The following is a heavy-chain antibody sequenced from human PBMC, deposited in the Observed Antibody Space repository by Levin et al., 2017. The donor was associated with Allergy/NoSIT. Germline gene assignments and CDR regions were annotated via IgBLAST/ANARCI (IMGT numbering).Heavy chain of an antibody. CDR3: ARQGTGYSSSDY. Sequence: TSETLSLTCTVSGGSISGYYWTWIRQPPGEGLEWIGYIYSAGDTIYNPSLKSRVTISLDTSKNQVSLRLNSVTAADTAVYYCARQGTGYSSSDYWGQGTLVTVSS. D-gene: IGHD6-19*01. CDR1: GGSISGYY. V-gene: IGHV4-59*01. CDR2: IYSAGDT. J-gene: IGHJ4*02.